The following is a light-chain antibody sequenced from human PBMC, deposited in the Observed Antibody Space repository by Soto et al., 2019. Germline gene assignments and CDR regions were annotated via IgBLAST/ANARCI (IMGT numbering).Light chain of an antibody. J-gene: IGLJ2*01. CDR2: GGS. CDR3: CSYAGSYTGVV. CDR1: SSNIGAGYD. Sequence: QSVLTQPPSVSGAPGQRVTISCTGSSSNIGAGYDVHWYQHQPGTAPKLLIYGGSSRPSGVPDRFSGSKSGTSASLTISGLQAEDEADYYCCSYAGSYTGVVFGGGTKVTVL. V-gene: IGLV1-40*01.